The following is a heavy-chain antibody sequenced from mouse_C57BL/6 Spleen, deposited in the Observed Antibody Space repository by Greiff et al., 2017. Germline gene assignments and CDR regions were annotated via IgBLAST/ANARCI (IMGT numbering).Heavy chain of an antibody. D-gene: IGHD2-4*01. CDR2: IYPGSGNT. Sequence: VQLQQSGAELVRPGASVKLSCKASGYTFTDYYINWVKQRPGQGLEWIGRIYPGSGNTYYNEKFKGKATLTAEKSSSTAYMQLSSLTSADSAVYFCARCDYDWAWFAYWGQGTLVTVSA. CDR3: ARCDYDWAWFAY. J-gene: IGHJ3*01. V-gene: IGHV1-76*01. CDR1: GYTFTDYY.